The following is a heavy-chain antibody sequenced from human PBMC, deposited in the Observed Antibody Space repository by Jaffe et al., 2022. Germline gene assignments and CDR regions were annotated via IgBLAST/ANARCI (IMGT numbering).Heavy chain of an antibody. CDR1: GGSFSGYY. D-gene: IGHD6-13*01. CDR3: ATTQSGSHSTSWNWFDP. V-gene: IGHV4-34*01. Sequence: QVQLQQWGAGLLKPSETLSLTCAVYGGSFSGYYWSWIRQPPGKGLEWIGEINHGGSTNYNPSLKSRVTISLDTSKNQFSLNLSSVTAADTAVYYCATTQSGSHSTSWNWFDPWGQGTLVTVSS. J-gene: IGHJ5*02. CDR2: INHGGST.